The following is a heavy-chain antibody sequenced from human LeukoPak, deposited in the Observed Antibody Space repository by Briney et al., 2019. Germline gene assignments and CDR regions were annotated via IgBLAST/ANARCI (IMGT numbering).Heavy chain of an antibody. J-gene: IGHJ4*02. V-gene: IGHV4-61*02. Sequence: SQTLSLTCTVSGGSISSGSYYWSWIRQPAGKGLEWFGRIYTSGSTNYNPSLKSRVTISVDTSKNQFSLKLSSVTAADTAVYYCAGFWSGYYGFDYWGQGTLVTVSS. CDR3: AGFWSGYYGFDY. CDR1: GGSISSGSYY. D-gene: IGHD3-3*01. CDR2: IYTSGST.